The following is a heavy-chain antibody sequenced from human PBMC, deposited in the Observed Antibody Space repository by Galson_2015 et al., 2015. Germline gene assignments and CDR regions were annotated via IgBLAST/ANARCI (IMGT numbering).Heavy chain of an antibody. D-gene: IGHD3-22*01. V-gene: IGHV3-53*01. CDR2: IHAGGST. CDR1: GFTVSGNY. Sequence: SLRLSCAASGFTVSGNYMSWVRQAPGKGLEWVSGIHAGGSTYYTDSGKGGFTISRDNSKNTVYLQMNSLRAEDAAVYYCAKSYYYDSSGHYPFDIWGQGTLVTVSS. CDR3: AKSYYYDSSGHYPFDI. J-gene: IGHJ4*02.